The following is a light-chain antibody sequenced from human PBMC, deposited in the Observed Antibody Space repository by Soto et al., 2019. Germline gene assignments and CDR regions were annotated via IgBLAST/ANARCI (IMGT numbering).Light chain of an antibody. CDR1: SSDIGGYNF. CDR3: SSDTSSSTLR. CDR2: EVN. J-gene: IGLJ2*01. Sequence: QSALTQPASVSGSPGQSITISCTGTSSDIGGYNFVSWYQQHPGKAPKLLVHEVNNRPSGVSIRFSGSKSGNTASLTISGLQAEDEADYYCSSDTSSSTLRFGGGTKLTVL. V-gene: IGLV2-14*01.